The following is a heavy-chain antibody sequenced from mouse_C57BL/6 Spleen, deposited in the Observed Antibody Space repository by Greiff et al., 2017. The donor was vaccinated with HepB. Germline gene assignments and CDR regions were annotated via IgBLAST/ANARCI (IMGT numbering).Heavy chain of an antibody. CDR1: GFTFSSYA. D-gene: IGHD2-2*01. J-gene: IGHJ3*01. CDR3: TRDDYYGYEAWFAY. V-gene: IGHV5-9-1*02. CDR2: ISSGGDYI. Sequence: EVKVVESGEGLVKPGGSLKLSCAASGFTFSSYAMSWVRQTPEKRLEWVAYISSGGDYIYYADTVKGRFTISRDNARNTLYLQMSSLKSEDTAMYYCTRDDYYGYEAWFAYWGQGTLVTVSA.